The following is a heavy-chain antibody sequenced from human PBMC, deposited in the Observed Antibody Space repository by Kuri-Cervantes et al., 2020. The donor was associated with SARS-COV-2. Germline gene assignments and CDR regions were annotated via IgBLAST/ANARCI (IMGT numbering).Heavy chain of an antibody. V-gene: IGHV3-33*06. CDR2: IWYDGSNK. D-gene: IGHD2-2*01. CDR3: AKEYCSSTSCYFLFGYYYYGMDV. CDR1: GFTFSSYG. J-gene: IGHJ6*02. Sequence: GESLKISCAASGFTFSSYGMHWVRQAPGKGLEWVAVIWYDGSNKYYADSVKGRFTISRDNSKNTLYLQMNSLRAEDTAVYYCAKEYCSSTSCYFLFGYYYYGMDVWGQGTTVTVSS.